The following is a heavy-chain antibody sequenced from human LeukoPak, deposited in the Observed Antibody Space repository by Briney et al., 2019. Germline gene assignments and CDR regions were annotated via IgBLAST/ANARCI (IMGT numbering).Heavy chain of an antibody. J-gene: IGHJ4*02. CDR2: IYYSGST. V-gene: IGHV4-59*01. Sequence: SETLSLTCTGSGGSISSYYGSWVRQPPGKGLEWVGYIYYSGSTNYNPSLKGRVTISVDTSKNQFSLKLSSVTAADTAVYYCARVTGSYYSVYYFDYWGQGTLVTVSS. CDR1: GGSISSYY. D-gene: IGHD3-10*01. CDR3: ARVTGSYYSVYYFDY.